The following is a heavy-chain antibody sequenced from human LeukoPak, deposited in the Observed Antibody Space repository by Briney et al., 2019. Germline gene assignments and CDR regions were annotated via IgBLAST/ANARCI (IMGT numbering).Heavy chain of an antibody. Sequence: ASVKVSCKVSGYTLTELSMHWVRQAPGKGLEWMGGFDPEDGETIYAQKFQGRVTMTEDTSTDTAYMELSSLRSEGTAVYYCATHDTAMVTGLFYYWGQGTLVTVSS. CDR1: GYTLTELS. CDR2: FDPEDGET. CDR3: ATHDTAMVTGLFYY. V-gene: IGHV1-24*01. D-gene: IGHD5-18*01. J-gene: IGHJ4*02.